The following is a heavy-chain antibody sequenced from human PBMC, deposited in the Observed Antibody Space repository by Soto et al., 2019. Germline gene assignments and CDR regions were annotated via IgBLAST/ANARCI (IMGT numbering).Heavy chain of an antibody. CDR1: GFTFWSYA. CDR3: AKVERYYYDSSGYGHPHFDY. CDR2: ISGSGGST. D-gene: IGHD3-22*01. V-gene: IGHV3-23*01. J-gene: IGHJ4*02. Sequence: GGSMRLSCAASGFTFWSYAMSWVRQATGKGLEWVSAISGSGGSTYYADSVKGRFTISRDNSKNTLYLQMNSLRAEDTAVYYCAKVERYYYDSSGYGHPHFDYWGQGTLVTVPS.